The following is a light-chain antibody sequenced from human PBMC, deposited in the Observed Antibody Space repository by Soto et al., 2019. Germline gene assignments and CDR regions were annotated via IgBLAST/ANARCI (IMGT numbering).Light chain of an antibody. J-gene: IGLJ1*01. CDR2: DVS. CDR3: SSRTSSSTLV. Sequence: QSVLTQPASVSGSPGQSITISCTGTSSDVGGYTYVSWYQQHPGKAPKLMIYDVSNRPSGVSNRFSGSKSGNTASLTISGLQAEDEADYYCSSRTSSSTLVFGTGTKLTVL. V-gene: IGLV2-14*01. CDR1: SSDVGGYTY.